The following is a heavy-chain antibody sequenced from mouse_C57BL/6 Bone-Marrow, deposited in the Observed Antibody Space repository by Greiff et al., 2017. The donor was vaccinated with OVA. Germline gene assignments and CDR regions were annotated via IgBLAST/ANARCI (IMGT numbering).Heavy chain of an antibody. Sequence: EVHLVESGGGLVQPKGSLKLSCAASGFSFNTYAMNWVRQAPGKGLEWVARIRSKSNNYATYYADSVKDRFTISRDDSESMLYLQMNNLKTEDTAMYYCVRHTTVVAPPYAMDYWGQGTSVTVSS. J-gene: IGHJ4*01. D-gene: IGHD1-1*01. CDR2: IRSKSNNYAT. V-gene: IGHV10-1*01. CDR3: VRHTTVVAPPYAMDY. CDR1: GFSFNTYA.